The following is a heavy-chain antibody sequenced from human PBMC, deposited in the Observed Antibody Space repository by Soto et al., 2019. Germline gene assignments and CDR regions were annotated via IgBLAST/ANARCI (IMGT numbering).Heavy chain of an antibody. CDR3: ARGVVATISPRDAFDI. V-gene: IGHV3-64*01. J-gene: IGHJ3*02. D-gene: IGHD5-12*01. CDR1: GFTFSSYA. Sequence: GGSLRLSCAASGFTFSSYAMHWVRQAPGKGLEYVSAISSNGGSTYYANSVKGRFTISRDNSKNTLYLQMGSLRAEDMAVYYCARGVVATISPRDAFDIWGQGTMVTVSS. CDR2: ISSNGGST.